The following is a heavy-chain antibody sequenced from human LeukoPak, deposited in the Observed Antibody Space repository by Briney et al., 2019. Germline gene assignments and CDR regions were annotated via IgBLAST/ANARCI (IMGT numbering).Heavy chain of an antibody. CDR2: ISSSSSYR. CDR3: AREGYSPRDGYNFNFDY. Sequence: PSETLSLTCTVSGDSISTSNSYWGWIRQPPGKGLEWVSSISSSSSYRYYADSVKGRFTISRDNAKNSLYLQMNSLRAEDTAVYYCAREGYSPRDGYNFNFDYWGQGTLVTVSS. CDR1: GDSISTSN. J-gene: IGHJ4*02. D-gene: IGHD5-24*01. V-gene: IGHV3-21*01.